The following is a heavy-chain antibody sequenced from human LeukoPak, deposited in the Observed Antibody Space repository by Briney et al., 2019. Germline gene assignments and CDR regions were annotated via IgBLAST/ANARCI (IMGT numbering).Heavy chain of an antibody. Sequence: PSETLSLTCTVSGGSISSSSYYWGWIRRPPGKGLEWIGSIYYSGSTYYNPSLKSRVTLSVDTSKNQFSLKLSSVTAADTAVYYCARGRSSMVRGYYYYYMDVWGKGTTVTISS. CDR1: GGSISSSSYY. V-gene: IGHV4-39*07. J-gene: IGHJ6*03. CDR2: IYYSGST. CDR3: ARGRSSMVRGYYYYYMDV. D-gene: IGHD3-10*01.